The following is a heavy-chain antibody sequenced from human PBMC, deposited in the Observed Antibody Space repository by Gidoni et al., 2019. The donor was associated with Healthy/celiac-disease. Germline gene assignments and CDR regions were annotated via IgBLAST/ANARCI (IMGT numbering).Heavy chain of an antibody. CDR1: GFTFGDYA. V-gene: IGHV3-49*04. CDR2: IRSKAYGGTT. J-gene: IGHJ3*02. Sequence: EVQLVESGGGLVQPGRSLRLSCTASGFTFGDYAMSWVRQAPGKGLEWVGFIRSKAYGGTTEYAASVKGRFTISRDDSKSIAYLQMNSLKTEDTAVYYCTRAVGALMDEAFDIWGQGTMVTVSS. CDR3: TRAVGALMDEAFDI. D-gene: IGHD1-26*01.